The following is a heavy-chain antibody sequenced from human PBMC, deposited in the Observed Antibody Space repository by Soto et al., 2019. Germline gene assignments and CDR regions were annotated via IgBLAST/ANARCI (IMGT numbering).Heavy chain of an antibody. CDR2: ISAYNGNT. Sequence: ASVKVSCKASGYTFTSYGISWVRQAPGQGLEWMGWISAYNGNTNYAQKLQGRVTITTDTSTTTAYMELRSLRSDDTAVYYCARDHIVVVPAARSHDAFDIWGQGTMVTVSS. CDR1: GYTFTSYG. J-gene: IGHJ3*02. D-gene: IGHD2-2*01. V-gene: IGHV1-18*01. CDR3: ARDHIVVVPAARSHDAFDI.